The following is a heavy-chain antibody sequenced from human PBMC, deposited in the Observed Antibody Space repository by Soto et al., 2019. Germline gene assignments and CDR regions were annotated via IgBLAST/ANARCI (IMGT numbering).Heavy chain of an antibody. V-gene: IGHV4-34*01. D-gene: IGHD6-13*01. CDR2: VSHSGGT. CDR3: ARGGYNRNWYFDN. Sequence: QVQLQQWGAGLLKPSETLSLTCAVYGGSFSGYYWSWIRQSPGKGLEWIGEVSHSGGTTYNPSLKSRATMSGDTSKNQFSLRLSSVTDADTAVYYCARGGYNRNWYFDNWGQGTLVTVSS. J-gene: IGHJ4*02. CDR1: GGSFSGYY.